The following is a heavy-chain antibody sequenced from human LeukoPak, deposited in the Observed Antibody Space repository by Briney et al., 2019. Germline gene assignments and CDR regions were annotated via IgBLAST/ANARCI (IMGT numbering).Heavy chain of an antibody. CDR1: GVSFSGYY. D-gene: IGHD3-22*01. CDR3: ARLAHYYDSSGYGTAGFDP. J-gene: IGHJ5*02. V-gene: IGHV4-34*01. Sequence: SETLSLTCAVYGVSFSGYYWSWIRQPPGKGLEWIGEINHSGSTNYNPSLKSRVTISVDKSKNQFSLKLSSVTAADTAVYYCARLAHYYDSSGYGTAGFDPWGQGTLVTVSS. CDR2: INHSGST.